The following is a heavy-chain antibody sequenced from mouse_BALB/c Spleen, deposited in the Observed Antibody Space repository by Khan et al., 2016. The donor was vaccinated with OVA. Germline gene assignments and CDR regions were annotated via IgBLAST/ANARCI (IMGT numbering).Heavy chain of an antibody. CDR1: GFNIKDTY. Sequence: VQLQQSGAEFVKPGASVKLSCTASGFNIKDTYMHWINQRPQQGLVWIGRIDPANGNDRYDPKFKDKATITADASSNTAYLQLSSLTSEDTAVYYCVRGAYSGLFAYWGQGTLVTVSA. CDR3: VRGAYSGLFAY. J-gene: IGHJ3*01. D-gene: IGHD2-10*01. V-gene: IGHV14-3*02. CDR2: IDPANGND.